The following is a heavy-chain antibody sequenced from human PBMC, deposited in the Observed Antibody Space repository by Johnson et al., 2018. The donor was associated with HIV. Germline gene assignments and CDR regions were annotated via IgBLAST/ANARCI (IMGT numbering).Heavy chain of an antibody. Sequence: VQLVESGGGVVQPGRSLRLSCAASGFTFSRHAVHWVRRAPGRGLEWVSVIYSGGSTYYADSVKGRFTISRDNSKNTLYLQMNSLRAGDTALYYCARAVCRGGRCYSHDAFDIWGQGTMVTVSS. CDR3: ARAVCRGGRCYSHDAFDI. CDR2: IYSGGST. V-gene: IGHV3-66*01. D-gene: IGHD2-15*01. CDR1: GFTFSRHA. J-gene: IGHJ3*02.